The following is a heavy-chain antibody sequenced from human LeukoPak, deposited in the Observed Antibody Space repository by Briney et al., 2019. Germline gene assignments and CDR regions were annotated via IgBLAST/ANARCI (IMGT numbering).Heavy chain of an antibody. Sequence: SETLSLTCTVSGGFISSYYWSWIRQPPWKGLEWIGYIYYSGSANYNPSLKSRVNISVDTSKNQFSLKLSSVTAADTAVYYCVRLGVRQGGVWGQGTTVTVSS. J-gene: IGHJ6*02. D-gene: IGHD3-10*01. V-gene: IGHV4-59*08. CDR2: IYYSGSA. CDR1: GGFISSYY. CDR3: VRLGVRQGGV.